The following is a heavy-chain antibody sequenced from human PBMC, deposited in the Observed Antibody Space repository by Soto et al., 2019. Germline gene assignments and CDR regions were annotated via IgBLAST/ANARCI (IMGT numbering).Heavy chain of an antibody. Sequence: GGSLRLSCAASGFTFSNYAMHWVRQAPGKGLEWVAIVSYDGDNEYYADSVRGRFFISRDNSKNSLYLQMNSLRDEDTAVYYCATQEGGSYDYWGQGTLITVSS. D-gene: IGHD1-26*01. J-gene: IGHJ4*02. CDR3: ATQEGGSYDY. V-gene: IGHV3-30*03. CDR2: VSYDGDNE. CDR1: GFTFSNYA.